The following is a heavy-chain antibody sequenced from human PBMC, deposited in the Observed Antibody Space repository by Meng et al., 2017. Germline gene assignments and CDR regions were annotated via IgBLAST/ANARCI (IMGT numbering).Heavy chain of an antibody. CDR2: MNPNSGNT. CDR1: GYTFTSYD. J-gene: IGHJ3*02. Sequence: ASVKVSCKASGYTFTSYDINWVRQATGQGLEWMGWMNPNSGNTGYAQKFQGGVTMTRNTSISTAYMELSSLRSEDTAVYYCARVLAAAGSDAFDIWGQGTMVTVAS. D-gene: IGHD6-13*01. V-gene: IGHV1-8*01. CDR3: ARVLAAAGSDAFDI.